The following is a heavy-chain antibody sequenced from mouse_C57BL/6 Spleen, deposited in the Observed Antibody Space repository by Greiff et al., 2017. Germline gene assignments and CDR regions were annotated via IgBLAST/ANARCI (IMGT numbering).Heavy chain of an antibody. Sequence: QVQLKQSGAELARPGASVKMSCKASGYTFTSYTMHWVKQRPGQGLEWIGYINPSSGYTKYNQKFKDKATLTADKSSSTAYMQLSSLTSEDSAVYYCAERDYDDEFAYWGQGTLVTVSA. CDR2: INPSSGYT. V-gene: IGHV1-4*01. CDR3: AERDYDDEFAY. D-gene: IGHD2-4*01. J-gene: IGHJ3*01. CDR1: GYTFTSYT.